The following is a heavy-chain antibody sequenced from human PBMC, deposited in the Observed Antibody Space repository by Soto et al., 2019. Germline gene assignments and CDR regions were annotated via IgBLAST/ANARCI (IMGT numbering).Heavy chain of an antibody. CDR2: TYYRSKWYN. CDR3: ARGMYSSGWYHGDYAADFGY. V-gene: IGHV6-1*01. J-gene: IGHJ4*02. Sequence: SQTLSLTCAISGDSVSSNSAAWNWIRQSPSRGLEWLGRTYYRSKWYNDYAVSVKGRITINPDTSKNQFSLQLNSVTPEDTAVYYCARGMYSSGWYHGDYAADFGYWGQGTLVTVSS. D-gene: IGHD6-19*01. CDR1: GDSVSSNSAA.